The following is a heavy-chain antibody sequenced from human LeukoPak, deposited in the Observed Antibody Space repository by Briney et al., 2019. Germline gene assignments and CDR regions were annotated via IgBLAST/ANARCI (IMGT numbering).Heavy chain of an antibody. J-gene: IGHJ6*02. D-gene: IGHD3-10*01. CDR3: AKLTSASGAYGVDV. V-gene: IGHV3-23*01. CDR2: ISGSGGSK. CDR1: GFTFSSYA. Sequence: GGSLRLSCAASGFTFSSYAMNWVRQAPGKGLEWVSTISGSGGSKHYADSVEGRFTISRDNSKNTVYLQMNSLRAEDTAIYYCAKLTSASGAYGVDVWGQGTTVTSP.